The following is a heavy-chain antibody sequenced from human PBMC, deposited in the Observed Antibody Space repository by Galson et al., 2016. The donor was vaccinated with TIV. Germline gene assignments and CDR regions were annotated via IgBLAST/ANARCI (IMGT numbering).Heavy chain of an antibody. CDR2: FDPEDGET. CDR3: ATDLVYYYDSNGYS. D-gene: IGHD3-22*01. V-gene: IGHV1-24*01. CDR1: GYTVTELS. J-gene: IGHJ5*01. Sequence: CKVSGYTVTELSMHWVRQTPDKSLEWMGGFDPEDGETVYAQKFQGRVSMTEDTFTDTAYMELSSLVSDDTAGYYWATDLVYYYDSNGYSGGPGTLVTVSS.